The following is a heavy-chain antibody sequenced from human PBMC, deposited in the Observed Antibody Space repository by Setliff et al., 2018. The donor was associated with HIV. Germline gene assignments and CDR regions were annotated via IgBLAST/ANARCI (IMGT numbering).Heavy chain of an antibody. V-gene: IGHV4-4*02. J-gene: IGHJ4*02. D-gene: IGHD6-19*01. CDR2: IYHSGTT. CDR1: GGSINTNNW. Sequence: TSETLSLTCAVSGGSINTNNWWSWVRQPPGKGLEWIGEIYHSGTTNYKSLLKSRVTISVDKSKNQFSLKVSSVTAAETAIYYCARDPRGWLGWGGYFDYWGQGTLVTVSS. CDR3: ARDPRGWLGWGGYFDY.